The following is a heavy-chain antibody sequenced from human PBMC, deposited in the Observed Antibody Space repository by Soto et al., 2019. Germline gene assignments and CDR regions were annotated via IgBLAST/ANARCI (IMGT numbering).Heavy chain of an antibody. D-gene: IGHD1-26*01. CDR3: ARASWELSYWYFDL. J-gene: IGHJ2*01. Sequence: ASVKVSCKASGYTFTSYGISWVRQAPGQGLEWMGWISAYNGNTNYAQKLQGRVTMTKDTSTSTAYMELRSLRSDDTAVYYCARASWELSYWYFDLWGRGTLVTVSS. V-gene: IGHV1-18*01. CDR1: GYTFTSYG. CDR2: ISAYNGNT.